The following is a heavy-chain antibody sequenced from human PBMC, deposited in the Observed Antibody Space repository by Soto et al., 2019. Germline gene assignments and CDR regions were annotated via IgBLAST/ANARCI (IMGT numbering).Heavy chain of an antibody. D-gene: IGHD6-13*01. CDR1: GFTLSDHY. CDR3: ARYTYTSRYSYYGMDV. Sequence: GGSLRLSCAGSGFTLSDHYIDWVRQAPGKGLEWVGRSRDKAQGYSTEYAASVKGRFTTPRDDSKSIAYLQMNSLTSEDTAVYYCARYTYTSRYSYYGMDVWGHGTTVTVSS. CDR2: SRDKAQGYST. J-gene: IGHJ6*02. V-gene: IGHV3-72*01.